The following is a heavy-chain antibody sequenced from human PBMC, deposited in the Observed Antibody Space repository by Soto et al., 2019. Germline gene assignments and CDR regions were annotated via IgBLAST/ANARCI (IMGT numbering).Heavy chain of an antibody. CDR3: AASFQYSESLALYYFDY. Sequence: SVKVSRKASGFTFTSSAVQWVRQARGQRLEWIGWIVVGSGNTNYAQKFQERVTITRDMSTSTAYMELSSLRSEDTAVYYCAASFQYSESLALYYFDYWGQGTLVTVSS. CDR2: IVVGSGNT. D-gene: IGHD1-26*01. V-gene: IGHV1-58*01. CDR1: GFTFTSSA. J-gene: IGHJ4*02.